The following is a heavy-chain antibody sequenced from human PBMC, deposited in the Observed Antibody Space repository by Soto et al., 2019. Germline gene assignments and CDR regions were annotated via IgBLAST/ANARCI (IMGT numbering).Heavy chain of an antibody. CDR3: AMLDVYVTASPQDV. V-gene: IGHV1-18*01. D-gene: IGHD3-16*01. CDR1: GYTFTRYG. Sequence: QVQLVQSGAEVKNPGASVTVSCKASGYTFTRYGIGWARQAPGQGLEWMGWINTYNGNTNYAQNVPGRVTLTTETSTSTAYIELRRLRSNDTVIYYYAMLDVYVTASPQDVWGQRTTVSVSS. CDR2: INTYNGNT. J-gene: IGHJ6*01.